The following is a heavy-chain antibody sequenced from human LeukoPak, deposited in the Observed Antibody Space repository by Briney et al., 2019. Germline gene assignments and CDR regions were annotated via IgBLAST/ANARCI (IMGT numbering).Heavy chain of an antibody. CDR1: GFRFSSYW. V-gene: IGHV3-7*01. J-gene: IGHJ4*02. D-gene: IGHD3-22*01. CDR2: IKQDGSEK. CDR3: ARGSYYYDSSGLPGDYFDY. Sequence: GGSLRLSCVASGFRFSSYWMSWVRQAPGKGLEWVANIKQDGSEKYYVDSVKGRFTISRDNAKNSLYLQMNSLRAEDTAVYYCARGSYYYDSSGLPGDYFDYWGQGTLVTVSS.